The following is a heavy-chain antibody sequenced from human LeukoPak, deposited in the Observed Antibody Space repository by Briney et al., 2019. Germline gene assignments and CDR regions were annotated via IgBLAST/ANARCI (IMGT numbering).Heavy chain of an antibody. CDR2: IIPIFGTA. Sequence: SVKVSCKASGGTFSSYAISWVRQAPGQGLEWMGGIIPIFGTANYAQKFQGRVTITADKSTSTAYMELSSLRSEDTAVYYCARDLKGLWNAFDIWGQGTMVTVSS. CDR3: ARDLKGLWNAFDI. V-gene: IGHV1-69*06. CDR1: GGTFSSYA. J-gene: IGHJ3*02. D-gene: IGHD3-3*01.